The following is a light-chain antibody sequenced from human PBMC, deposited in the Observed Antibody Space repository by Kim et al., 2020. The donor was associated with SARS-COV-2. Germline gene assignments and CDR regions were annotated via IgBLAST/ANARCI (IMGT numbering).Light chain of an antibody. CDR1: DSDVCAYGF. Sequence: GQSVTIACTGTDSDVCAYGFVSWYQQHPDKAPQLIIYDVFNRPSGVSNRFSGSKSGNTASLTISGLQAEDEADYYCGSYTTSTTIVFGGGTKVTVL. V-gene: IGLV2-14*03. CDR2: DVF. J-gene: IGLJ2*01. CDR3: GSYTTSTTIV.